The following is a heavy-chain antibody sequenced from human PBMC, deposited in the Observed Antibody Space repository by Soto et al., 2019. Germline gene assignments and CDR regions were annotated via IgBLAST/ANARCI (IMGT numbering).Heavy chain of an antibody. CDR3: ARHRVHYGDYDTYFDY. D-gene: IGHD4-17*01. CDR1: GGSISGGVHS. J-gene: IGHJ4*02. CDR2: IYDSGST. V-gene: IGHV4-61*08. Sequence: SETLSLTCTVSGGSISGGVHSWSWLRQPPGKGLEWIGYIYDSGSTNYNPSLKSRVTISVDTSKNQFSLKLSSVTAADTAVYYCARHRVHYGDYDTYFDYWGQGTLVTVSS.